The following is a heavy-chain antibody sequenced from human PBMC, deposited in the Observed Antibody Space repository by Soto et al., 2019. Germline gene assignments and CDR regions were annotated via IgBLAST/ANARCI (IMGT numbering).Heavy chain of an antibody. J-gene: IGHJ6*04. CDR2: ISSSGYI. Sequence: PGGSLRLSCAASGFNFNSYTINWVRQAPGKRLEWLSSISSSGYIFSTDSVRGRFTISRDNAKNSVYLQINSLRAEDTAVYFCARDCSGGSCYPGMDVWGKGTTFTVSS. CDR1: GFNFNSYT. CDR3: ARDCSGGSCYPGMDV. V-gene: IGHV3-21*01. D-gene: IGHD2-15*01.